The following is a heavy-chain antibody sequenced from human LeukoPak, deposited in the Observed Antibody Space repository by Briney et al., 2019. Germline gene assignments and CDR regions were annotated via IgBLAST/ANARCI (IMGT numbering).Heavy chain of an antibody. D-gene: IGHD2-2*01. CDR1: AGSIRNYC. V-gene: IGHV4-4*07. CDR3: ARVAVPGEYYSYGMDV. CDR2: IYTSGST. Sequence: PSETLSLTCTVSAGSIRNYCWTWIRQPAGKGLEWIGRIYTSGSTNYNPSLKSRITMSVDTPKNQFSLKLSSVTAADTAVYFCARVAVPGEYYSYGMDVWGRGTTVTVSS. J-gene: IGHJ6*02.